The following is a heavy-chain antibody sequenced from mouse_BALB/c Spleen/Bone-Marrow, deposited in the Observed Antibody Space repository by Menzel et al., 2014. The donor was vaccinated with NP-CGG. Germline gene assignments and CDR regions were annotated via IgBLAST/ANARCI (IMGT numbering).Heavy chain of an antibody. CDR1: GFSLASYG. CDR3: ARGSYFYSMDY. CDR2: MWAGGST. J-gene: IGHJ4*01. V-gene: IGHV2-9*02. Sequence: VKLMESGPGLVSPSQSLSITCTLSGFSLASYGLHWVRQPPGKGLEWLGVMWAGGSTNYNSALMSKLSISKDNSESQVFLKMNSLQTHDTAMYYCARGSYFYSMDYWGQGTSVTVSS.